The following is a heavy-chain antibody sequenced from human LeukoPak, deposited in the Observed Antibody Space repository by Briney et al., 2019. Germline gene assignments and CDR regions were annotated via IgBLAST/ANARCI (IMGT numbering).Heavy chain of an antibody. Sequence: SETLSLTCTVSGGSISSGDYYWSWIRQPPGKGLEWIGYIYYSGSTYYSPSLKSRVTISVDTSKNQFSLKLSSVTAADTAVYYCARDAFNAYYDFWSGYYDYWGQGTLVTVSS. CDR2: IYYSGST. CDR1: GGSISSGDYY. D-gene: IGHD3-3*01. CDR3: ARDAFNAYYDFWSGYYDY. V-gene: IGHV4-30-4*08. J-gene: IGHJ4*02.